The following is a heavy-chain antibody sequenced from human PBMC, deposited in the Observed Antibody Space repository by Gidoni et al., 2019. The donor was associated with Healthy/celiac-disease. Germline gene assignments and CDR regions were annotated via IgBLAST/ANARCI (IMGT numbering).Heavy chain of an antibody. D-gene: IGHD3-3*01. CDR3: AKDQVGDFWSGYYPGY. CDR2: IAYDGSNK. V-gene: IGHV3-30*18. CDR1: GFTFSTYG. J-gene: IGHJ4*02. Sequence: HVQLVESGGGVVQPGRSLRLSCAASGFTFSTYGMHWVRQAPGKGLEWVAVIAYDGSNKYYADSVKGRFTISRDNSKNTLYLQMNSLRAEDTAVYYCAKDQVGDFWSGYYPGYWGQGTLVTVSS.